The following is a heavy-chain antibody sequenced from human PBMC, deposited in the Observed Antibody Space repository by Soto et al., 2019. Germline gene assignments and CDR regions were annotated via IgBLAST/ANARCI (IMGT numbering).Heavy chain of an antibody. CDR1: VFTFTNHW. CDR2: IKQDGSEK. J-gene: IGHJ3*02. CDR3: ARSGGGFDGFDI. Sequence: GGSLRLSCAASVFTFTNHWMTWVRQAPGKWLEWLANIKQDGSEKXXIDSVEGRXTISRYNSKKSXYLEMXNLRAEDPAVYYCARSGGGFDGFDIWGQGTRVTVS. V-gene: IGHV3-7*01. D-gene: IGHD3-16*01.